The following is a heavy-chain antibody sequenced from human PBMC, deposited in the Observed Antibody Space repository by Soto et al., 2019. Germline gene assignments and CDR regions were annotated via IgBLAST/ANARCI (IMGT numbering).Heavy chain of an antibody. CDR1: GGSFSGYY. D-gene: IGHD6-6*01. Sequence: PSETLSLTCAVYGGSFSGYYWSWIRQPPGKGLEWIGEINHSGSTNYNPSLKSRVTISVDTSKNQFSLKLSSVTAADTAVYYCARARRGYSSSSGRGWFDPWGQGTLVTVSS. J-gene: IGHJ5*02. V-gene: IGHV4-34*01. CDR3: ARARRGYSSSSGRGWFDP. CDR2: INHSGST.